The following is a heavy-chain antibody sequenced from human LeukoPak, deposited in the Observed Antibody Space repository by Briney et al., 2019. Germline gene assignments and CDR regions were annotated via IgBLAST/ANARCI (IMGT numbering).Heavy chain of an antibody. CDR3: ARLRIQLWYNDY. D-gene: IGHD5-18*01. CDR2: ISSSSSYT. J-gene: IGHJ4*02. V-gene: IGHV3-11*06. Sequence: GSLRLSCAASGFTFSDYYMSWIRQVPGKGLEWVSYISSSSSYTNYADSVKGRFTISRDNAKNSLYLQMNSLRAEDTAVYYCARLRIQLWYNDYWGQGTLVTVSS. CDR1: GFTFSDYY.